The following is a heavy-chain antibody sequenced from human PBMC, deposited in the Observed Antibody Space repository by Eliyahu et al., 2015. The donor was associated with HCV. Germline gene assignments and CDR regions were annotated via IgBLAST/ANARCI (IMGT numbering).Heavy chain of an antibody. J-gene: IGHJ4*02. CDR3: TTDKQWLAPVDY. Sequence: EVQLVESGGGLVKPGGSLRLSXAASGXTFSNAWLSWVRQAPGKGLEWVGRIKSKTDGGTTDYAXPVKGRFTISRDDSKNTLYLQMNSLKTEDTAVYYCTTDKQWLAPVDYWGQGTLVTVSS. CDR1: GXTFSNAW. CDR2: IKSKTDGGTT. V-gene: IGHV3-15*01. D-gene: IGHD6-19*01.